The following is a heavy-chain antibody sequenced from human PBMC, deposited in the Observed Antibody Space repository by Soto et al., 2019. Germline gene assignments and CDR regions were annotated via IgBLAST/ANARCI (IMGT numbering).Heavy chain of an antibody. CDR1: GGSISSGGYY. V-gene: IGHV4-31*03. J-gene: IGHJ4*02. Sequence: TLSVTCTVSGGSISSGGYYWSWIRQHPGKGQEWIGYIYYSGSTYYNQSLKSRVTISVDTSKNQFSLKLSSVTAADTAVYYCARSSTSANYFDYWGKGTLVTVSS. CDR3: ARSSTSANYFDY. D-gene: IGHD2-2*01. CDR2: IYYSGST.